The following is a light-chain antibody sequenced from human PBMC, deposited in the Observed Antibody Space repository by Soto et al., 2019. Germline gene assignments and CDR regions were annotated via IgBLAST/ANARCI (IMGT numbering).Light chain of an antibody. CDR3: CSYTTSNTRQIV. V-gene: IGLV2-14*01. Sequence: QSVLTQPASVSGSPGQSITISCTGTSSDVVGYNYVSWYQQHPGKAPKFMIYDDSNRPSGVSNRFSGSKSGNTASLTISGLQAVDEADYYCCSYTTSNTRQIVFGTGTKVTVL. CDR1: SSDVVGYNY. J-gene: IGLJ1*01. CDR2: DDS.